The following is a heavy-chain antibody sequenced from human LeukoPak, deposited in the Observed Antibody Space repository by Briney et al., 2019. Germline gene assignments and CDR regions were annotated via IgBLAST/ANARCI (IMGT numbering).Heavy chain of an antibody. CDR2: IYYSGST. V-gene: IGHV4-59*12. CDR3: ASGSYYYDSSGYYYGPLFDY. D-gene: IGHD3-22*01. Sequence: SETLSLTCTVSGGSISSYYWSWIRQPPGKGLEWIGYIYYSGSTNYNPSLKSRVTISVDTSKNQFSLKLSSVTAADTAVYYCASGSYYYDSSGYYYGPLFDYWGQGTLVTVSS. CDR1: GGSISSYY. J-gene: IGHJ4*02.